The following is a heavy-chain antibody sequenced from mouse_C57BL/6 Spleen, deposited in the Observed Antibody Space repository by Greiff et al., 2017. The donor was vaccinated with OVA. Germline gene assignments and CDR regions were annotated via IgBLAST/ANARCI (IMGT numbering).Heavy chain of an antibody. CDR3: TEGRPVDHFDY. J-gene: IGHJ2*01. V-gene: IGHV6-3*01. D-gene: IGHD1-1*02. CDR2: IRLKSDNYAT. Sequence: DVQLVESGGGLVQPGGSMKLSCVASGFTFSNYWMNWVRQSPEKGLEWVAQIRLKSDNYATHYAESVKGRFTISRDDSKSSVYLQMNNLRAEDTGIYYCTEGRPVDHFDYWGQGTTLTVSS. CDR1: GFTFSNYW.